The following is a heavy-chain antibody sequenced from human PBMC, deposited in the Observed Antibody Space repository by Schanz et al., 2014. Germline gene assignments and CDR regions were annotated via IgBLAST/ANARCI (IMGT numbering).Heavy chain of an antibody. CDR2: IWYDGSNK. CDR1: GFTFSSYG. D-gene: IGHD2-2*01. V-gene: IGHV3-33*06. CDR3: AKEKGDCSSTSCSYYFDY. Sequence: QVQLVESGGGVVQPGRSLRLSCAASGFTFSSYGMHWVRQAPGKGLEWVAVIWYDGSNKYYADSVKGRFTISRENSKNTLYLQMNSLRAEDTAVYYCAKEKGDCSSTSCSYYFDYWGQGTLVTVSS. J-gene: IGHJ4*02.